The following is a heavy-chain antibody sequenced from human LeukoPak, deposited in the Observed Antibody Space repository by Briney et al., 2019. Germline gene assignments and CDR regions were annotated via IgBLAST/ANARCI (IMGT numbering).Heavy chain of an antibody. D-gene: IGHD4-17*01. V-gene: IGHV4-30-4*01. CDR1: GGSIGSGEYY. J-gene: IGHJ4*02. CDR2: IYYSGGT. CDR3: GKRYGDNTYFDY. Sequence: SQTLSLTCTVSGGSIGSGEYYWSWIRQPPGKGLEWIGYIYYSGGTYYNPSLKTRVTISVDPSNNQCSLKLKSLTTAHRTMYYCGKRYGDNTYFDYWGEGTLVTVSS.